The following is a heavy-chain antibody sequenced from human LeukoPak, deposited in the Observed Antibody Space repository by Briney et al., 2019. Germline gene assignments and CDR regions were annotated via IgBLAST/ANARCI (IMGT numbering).Heavy chain of an antibody. D-gene: IGHD6-19*01. J-gene: IGHJ4*02. CDR3: ARAGPRIAVAGTTYFDY. V-gene: IGHV1-3*01. CDR1: GYTFTSYA. CDR2: INAGNGNT. Sequence: GASVKVSCKASGYTFTSYAMHWVRQAPGQRLEWMGWINAGNGNTKYSQKFQGRVTITRDTSASTAYMELSSLRSEDTAVFYCARAGPRIAVAGTTYFDYWGQGTLVTVSS.